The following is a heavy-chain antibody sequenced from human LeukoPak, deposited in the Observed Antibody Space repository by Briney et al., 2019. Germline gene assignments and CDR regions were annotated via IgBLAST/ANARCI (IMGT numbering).Heavy chain of an antibody. D-gene: IGHD2-21*02. V-gene: IGHV3-30*18. CDR3: AKEGDSGSFDI. CDR1: GFTFRRHG. Sequence: GGSLRLSCAVSGFTFRRHGMHWVRQAPGKGLEWVAVVSDDGNYKYYADSVKGRFTISRDNSKNTVYLQMNSLRVEDTNLYYCAKEGDSGSFDIWGQGTVVTVSS. J-gene: IGHJ3*02. CDR2: VSDDGNYK.